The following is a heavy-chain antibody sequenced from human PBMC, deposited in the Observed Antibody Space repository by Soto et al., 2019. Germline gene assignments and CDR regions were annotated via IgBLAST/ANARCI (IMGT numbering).Heavy chain of an antibody. CDR1: GFIFSSSD. V-gene: IGHV3-21*06. CDR3: ARKSNSDRSGYDYLDY. Sequence: EGQLVESGGGLVEPGGSLRLSCAASGFIFSSSDMTWVRQAPGKGLEYVSSINYNGIYTFYAEPAKGRFTISRGNAKNALYLQMYSLTAEDTAVYFCARKSNSDRSGYDYLDYWGQGTLVIVSS. J-gene: IGHJ4*02. D-gene: IGHD3-22*01. CDR2: INYNGIYT.